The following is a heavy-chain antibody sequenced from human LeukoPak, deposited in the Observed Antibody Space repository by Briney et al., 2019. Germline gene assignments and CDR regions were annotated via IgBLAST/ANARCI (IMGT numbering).Heavy chain of an antibody. Sequence: SETLSLTCTVSGGSISSGGYYWSWIRQPPGKGLEWIGYIYHSGSTYYNPSLKSRVTISVDRSKNQFSLKLSSVTAADTAVYYCARETDSNYVEAYWGQGTLVTVSS. CDR1: GGSISSGGYY. CDR2: IYHSGST. J-gene: IGHJ4*02. D-gene: IGHD4-11*01. V-gene: IGHV4-30-2*01. CDR3: ARETDSNYVEAY.